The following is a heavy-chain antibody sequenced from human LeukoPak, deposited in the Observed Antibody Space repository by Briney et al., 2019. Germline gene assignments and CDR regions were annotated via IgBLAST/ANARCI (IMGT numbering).Heavy chain of an antibody. CDR2: IYYSGST. CDR3: ARDASRWGLDY. CDR1: GGSISSGDYY. V-gene: IGHV4-30-4*01. J-gene: IGHJ4*02. Sequence: PSETLSLTCTVSGGSISSGDYYWSWIRQPPGKGLEWIGYIYYSGSTYYNPSLKSRVTISVDTSKNQFSLKLSSVTAADTAVYYCARDASRWGLDYWGQGTLVTVSS. D-gene: IGHD6-13*01.